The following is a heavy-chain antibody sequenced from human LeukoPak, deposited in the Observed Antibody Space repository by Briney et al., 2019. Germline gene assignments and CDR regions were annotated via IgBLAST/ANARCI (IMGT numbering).Heavy chain of an antibody. Sequence: ASVKVSCKASGGTFISYAISWVRQAPGQGLEWMGGIIPIFGTANYAQKFQGRVTITADESTSTAYMELSSLRSEDTAVYYCARTPNPPADIVVVPAAISNWFDPWGQGTLVTVSS. J-gene: IGHJ5*02. V-gene: IGHV1-69*13. CDR3: ARTPNPPADIVVVPAAISNWFDP. D-gene: IGHD2-2*02. CDR1: GGTFISYA. CDR2: IIPIFGTA.